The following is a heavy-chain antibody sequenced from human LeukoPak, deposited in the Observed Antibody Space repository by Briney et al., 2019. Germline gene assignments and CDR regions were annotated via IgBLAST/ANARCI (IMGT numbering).Heavy chain of an antibody. CDR1: GGTFSSYA. J-gene: IGHJ4*02. V-gene: IGHV1-69*04. CDR2: IIPILGIA. D-gene: IGHD2-2*01. Sequence: ASVKVSCKASGGTFSSYAISWVRQAPGQGLEWMGRIIPILGIANYAQKFQGRVTITADKSTSTAYMELSSLRSEDTAVYYCARVPAAMGPYYFDYWGQGTLVTVSS. CDR3: ARVPAAMGPYYFDY.